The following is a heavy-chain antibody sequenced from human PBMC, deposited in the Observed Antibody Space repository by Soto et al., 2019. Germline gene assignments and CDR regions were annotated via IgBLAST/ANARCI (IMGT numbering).Heavy chain of an antibody. V-gene: IGHV5-51*01. CDR3: ARSQFDYVWGTSGYFDS. J-gene: IGHJ4*02. CDR2: IYPGDSDT. CDR1: GYSFTTHW. Sequence: PGESLKISCKGSGYSFTTHWVGWVRQMPGKGLEWMGIIYPGDSDTRYSPSFQGQVTFSADESITTAYLQWSSLKASDTAMYYCARSQFDYVWGTSGYFDSWGQGTLVTVS. D-gene: IGHD3-16*01.